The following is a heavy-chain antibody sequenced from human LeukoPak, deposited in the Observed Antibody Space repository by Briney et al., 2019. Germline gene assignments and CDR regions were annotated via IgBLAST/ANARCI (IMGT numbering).Heavy chain of an antibody. V-gene: IGHV3-74*01. Sequence: GGSLRLSCAASGLTFSSHWMHWVRQAPGKGLVWVSRITNDGSSTTYADSVKGRFTISRDNAKNMLYLQVNSLRAEDTAVCYCATQQGGNPAYRGQGTLVTVSS. CDR1: GLTFSSHW. CDR2: ITNDGSST. D-gene: IGHD1-14*01. CDR3: ATQQGGNPAY. J-gene: IGHJ4*02.